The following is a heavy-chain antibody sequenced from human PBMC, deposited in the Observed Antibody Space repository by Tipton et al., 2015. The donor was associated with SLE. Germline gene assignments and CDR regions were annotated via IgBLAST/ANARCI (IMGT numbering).Heavy chain of an antibody. D-gene: IGHD3-3*01. CDR1: GFTFSSYS. Sequence: GSLRLSCAASGFTFSSYSMNWVRQAPGKGLEWVSSISSSSSYIYYADSVKGRFTISRDNAKNSLYLQMNSLRAEDTAVYYCASLETHGPITIFGVPQDYWGQGTLVTVSS. J-gene: IGHJ4*02. CDR3: ASLETHGPITIFGVPQDY. CDR2: ISSSSSYI. V-gene: IGHV3-21*01.